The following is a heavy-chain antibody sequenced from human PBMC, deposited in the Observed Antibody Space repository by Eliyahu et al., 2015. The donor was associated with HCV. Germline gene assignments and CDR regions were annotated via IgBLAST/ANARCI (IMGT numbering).Heavy chain of an antibody. D-gene: IGHD2-21*02. CDR3: ARGQGVFCGGDCYSPLFDY. CDR1: GXXIXXGGYX. J-gene: IGHJ4*02. CDR2: IYHSGST. Sequence: QLQLQESGSGLVKPSQTLSLTCAVPGXXIXXGGYXWSWIRPPPGKDLEWIGYIYHSGSTYYNPSLKSRVTISVDRSKNQFSLKLSSVTAADTAVYYCARGQGVFCGGDCYSPLFDYWGQGTLVTVSS. V-gene: IGHV4-30-2*01.